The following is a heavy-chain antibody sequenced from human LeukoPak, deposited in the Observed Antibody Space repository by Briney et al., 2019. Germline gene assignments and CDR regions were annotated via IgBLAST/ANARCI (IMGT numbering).Heavy chain of an antibody. CDR2: ITPSGGST. CDR3: AKATLQWELHPSSIDS. J-gene: IGHJ4*02. D-gene: IGHD1-26*01. Sequence: GGSLRLSCAASGFTFSSYWMSWVRQAPGKGLEWVSSITPSGGSTYYTVSVRGRFTISRDNSKNILFLQMDSLGAEDTALYYCAKATLQWELHPSSIDSWGQGALVTVSS. CDR1: GFTFSSYW. V-gene: IGHV3-23*01.